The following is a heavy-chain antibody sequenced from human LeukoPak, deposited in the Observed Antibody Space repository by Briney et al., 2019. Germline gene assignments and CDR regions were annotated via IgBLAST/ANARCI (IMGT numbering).Heavy chain of an antibody. CDR2: INHSGST. J-gene: IGHJ4*02. CDR1: GGSFSGYY. D-gene: IGHD3-3*01. CDR3: ARGRYYDFWSGYFPRAHFDY. V-gene: IGHV4-34*01. Sequence: PSETLSLTCAVYGGSFSGYYWSRIRQPPGKGLEWIGEINHSGSTNYNPSLKSRVTISVDTSKNQFSLKLSSVTAADAAVYYCARGRYYDFWSGYFPRAHFDYWGQGTLVTVSS.